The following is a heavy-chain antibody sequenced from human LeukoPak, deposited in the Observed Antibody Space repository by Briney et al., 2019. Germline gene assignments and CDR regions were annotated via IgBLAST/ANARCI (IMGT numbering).Heavy chain of an antibody. J-gene: IGHJ6*02. D-gene: IGHD5/OR15-5a*01. V-gene: IGHV3-7*03. CDR3: VKDGGSTNVSYYYGLDV. CDR1: GFSFSDRW. CDR2: IKKDGSEQ. Sequence: GGSLRLSCVASGFSFSDRWMNWFRQAPGKGLEWVATIKKDGSEQYYVDSMKGRFTISRDNAKNSLYLQMNSLRAEDTALYYCVKDGGSTNVSYYYGLDVWGQGTTVTVSS.